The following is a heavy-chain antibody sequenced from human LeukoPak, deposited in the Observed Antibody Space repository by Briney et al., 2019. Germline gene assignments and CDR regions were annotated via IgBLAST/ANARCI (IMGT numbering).Heavy chain of an antibody. D-gene: IGHD2-21*01. CDR3: ARVSARGAFDI. CDR1: GFTFNDYY. V-gene: IGHV3-11*04. CDR2: ISNSGNTF. Sequence: SGGSLRLSCAASGFTFNDYYMSWIRQAPGKGLEWVSYISNSGNTFYYADSVKGRFTISRDNAKNSLYLQMNSLRAEDTDVYYCARVSARGAFDIWGQGTMVTVSS. J-gene: IGHJ3*02.